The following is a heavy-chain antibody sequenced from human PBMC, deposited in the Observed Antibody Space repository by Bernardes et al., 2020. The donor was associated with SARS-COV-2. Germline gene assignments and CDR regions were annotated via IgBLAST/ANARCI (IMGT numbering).Heavy chain of an antibody. CDR1: GSSVRSGGYY. CDR3: ARDVRGGTLDY. V-gene: IGHV4-61*08. CDR2: IYYHGHT. Sequence: SETLTLTCTVSGSSVRSGGYYWSWIRQPPGKGLEWVGFIYYHGHTNYNPSLKSRVTISEDTSKNQLSLKLTSVTAADTAVYYCARDVRGGTLDYWGQGTPVTGSA. D-gene: IGHD2-15*01. J-gene: IGHJ4*02.